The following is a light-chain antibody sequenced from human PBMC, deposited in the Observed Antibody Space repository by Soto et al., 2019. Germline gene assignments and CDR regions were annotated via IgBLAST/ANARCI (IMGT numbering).Light chain of an antibody. V-gene: IGKV1-5*03. CDR1: ESISIW. CDR2: KAS. J-gene: IGKJ1*01. Sequence: DIQMNQSPSTLSASVGDTVTITCRASESISIWLAWYQQKPGKAPNLLINKASSLQSEVPSRFSGSGSGTEFTLTITSLQPDDFGVYYCQQYKSSSTFGQGTKVDI. CDR3: QQYKSSST.